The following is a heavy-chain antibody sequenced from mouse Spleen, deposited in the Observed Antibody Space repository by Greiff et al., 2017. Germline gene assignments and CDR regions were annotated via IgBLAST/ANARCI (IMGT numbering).Heavy chain of an antibody. V-gene: IGHV3-6*01. D-gene: IGHD2-5*01. Sequence: ESGPGLVKPSQSLSLTCSVTGYSITSGYYWNWIRQFPGNKLEWMGYISYDGSNNYNPSLKNRISITRDTSKNQFFLKLNSVTTEDTATYYCARDDHYSNPAWFAYWGQGTLVTVSA. CDR3: ARDDHYSNPAWFAY. CDR1: GYSITSGYY. J-gene: IGHJ3*01. CDR2: ISYDGSN.